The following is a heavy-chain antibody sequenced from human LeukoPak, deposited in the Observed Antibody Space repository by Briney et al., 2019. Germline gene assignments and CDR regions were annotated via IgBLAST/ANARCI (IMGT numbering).Heavy chain of an antibody. V-gene: IGHV4-61*01. J-gene: IGHJ4*02. D-gene: IGHD3-9*01. CDR3: SSIRSDYDILTGYAPKNYFDY. Sequence: PSETLSLTCTVSGGSVSSGSYYWSWIRQPPGKGLEWIGYIYYSGSTNYNPSLKSRVTISVDTSKNQFSLKLNSVTAADTAVYYCSSIRSDYDILTGYAPKNYFDYWGQGTLVTVSS. CDR2: IYYSGST. CDR1: GGSVSSGSYY.